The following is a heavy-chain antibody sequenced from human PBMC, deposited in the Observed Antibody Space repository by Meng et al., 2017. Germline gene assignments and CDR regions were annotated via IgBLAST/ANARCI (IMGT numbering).Heavy chain of an antibody. D-gene: IGHD7-27*01. V-gene: IGHV4-4*02. J-gene: IGHJ4*02. CDR1: GGSISSSNW. CDR3: ARIGDWGSTRYFDY. Sequence: HVRVWYAGPRLVMPSWTRSLTCAVSGGSISSSNWWRWVRQPPGKGLEWIGEIYHSGSTNYNPSLKSRVTISVDKSKNQFSLKLSSVTAADTAVYYCARIGDWGSTRYFDYWGQGTLVTVSS. CDR2: IYHSGST.